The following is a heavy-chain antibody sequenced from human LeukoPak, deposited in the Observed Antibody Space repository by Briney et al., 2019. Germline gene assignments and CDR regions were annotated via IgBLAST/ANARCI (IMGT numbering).Heavy chain of an antibody. CDR1: GYSFTSYW. CDR2: IYPGDSDT. Sequence: GESLKISCKGSGYSFTSYWIGWVRQMPGKGLEWMGIIYPGDSDTRYSPSFQGQVTISADKSISTAYLQWSSLKASDTATYYCARRSIVVVPAAKGIYFDYWGQGTLVTVSS. CDR3: ARRSIVVVPAAKGIYFDY. V-gene: IGHV5-51*01. D-gene: IGHD2-2*01. J-gene: IGHJ4*02.